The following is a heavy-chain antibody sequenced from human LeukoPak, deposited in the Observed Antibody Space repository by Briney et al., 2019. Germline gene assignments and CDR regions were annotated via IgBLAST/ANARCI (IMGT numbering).Heavy chain of an antibody. V-gene: IGHV4-39*01. Sequence: SETLSLTCTVSGGSISSSSYYWGWIRQPPGKGLEWIGSIYYSGSTYYNPSLKSRVTISVDTSKNQFSLKLSSVTAADTAVYYCAGWYYGSGSLSYYFDYWGQGTLVTVSS. CDR3: AGWYYGSGSLSYYFDY. CDR2: IYYSGST. J-gene: IGHJ4*02. CDR1: GGSISSSSYY. D-gene: IGHD3-10*01.